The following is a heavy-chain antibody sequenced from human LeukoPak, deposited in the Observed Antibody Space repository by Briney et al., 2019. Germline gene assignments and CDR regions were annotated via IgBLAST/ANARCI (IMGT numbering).Heavy chain of an antibody. Sequence: ASVKVSCKASGYTLTSYYLHWVRQAPGQGLEWMAIINPSGGSTSHAQKFQGRVTITRDTSASTAYMELSSLRSEDTAVYYCARGGLDDWLLLVYWGQGTLVTVSS. J-gene: IGHJ4*02. CDR3: ARGGLDDWLLLVY. D-gene: IGHD3-9*01. CDR2: INPSGGST. V-gene: IGHV1-46*01. CDR1: GYTLTSYY.